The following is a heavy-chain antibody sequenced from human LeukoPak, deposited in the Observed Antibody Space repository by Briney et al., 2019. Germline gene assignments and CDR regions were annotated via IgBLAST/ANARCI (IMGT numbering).Heavy chain of an antibody. Sequence: GGSLRLSCAASGFTFSSYWMSWARQAPGKGLEWVANIKQDGSEKYYVDSVKGRFTISRDNAKNSLYLQMNSLRAEDTAVYYCARDVDFWSGYYPIGAFDIWGQGTMVTVSS. V-gene: IGHV3-7*01. CDR2: IKQDGSEK. D-gene: IGHD3-3*01. CDR1: GFTFSSYW. CDR3: ARDVDFWSGYYPIGAFDI. J-gene: IGHJ3*02.